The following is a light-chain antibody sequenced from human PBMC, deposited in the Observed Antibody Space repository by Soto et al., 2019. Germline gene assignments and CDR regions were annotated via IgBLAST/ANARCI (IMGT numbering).Light chain of an antibody. Sequence: DVVMTQSPLSLPVTLGQPASISCKSSQSLVFSDGNAYLNWFQQRPGQSPRRLIYRASNRDSGVPDRFSGSWSGTDFTLQINGVEAEEVGVYYCMQATHWPPTFGRGTRVEIK. CDR2: RAS. V-gene: IGKV2-30*01. CDR3: MQATHWPPT. CDR1: QSLVFSDGNAY. J-gene: IGKJ1*01.